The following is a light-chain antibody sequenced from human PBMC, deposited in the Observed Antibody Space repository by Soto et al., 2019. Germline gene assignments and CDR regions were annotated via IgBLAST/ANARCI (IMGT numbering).Light chain of an antibody. Sequence: DIQLTQSPSSLSASVGDRVTITCRAIQGISRYLAWYQQKPGKAPNLLIYAASTLQSGVPSGFRGSGPGTDFPLLNSSLKHEDFRTYYCQQLITYPFSLGPGSKVDIK. J-gene: IGKJ3*01. V-gene: IGKV1-9*01. CDR3: QQLITYPFS. CDR2: AAS. CDR1: QGISRY.